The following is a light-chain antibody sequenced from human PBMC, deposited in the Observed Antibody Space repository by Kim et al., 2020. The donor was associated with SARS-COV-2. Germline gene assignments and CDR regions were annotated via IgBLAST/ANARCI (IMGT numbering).Light chain of an antibody. CDR2: DAS. V-gene: IGKV1-5*01. J-gene: IGKJ1*01. CDR3: QQYNSYSKT. Sequence: DIQMTQSPSTLSASVGDRVTITCRASQNINTWLAWYQQKPGKAPNLLIFDASNLNGGVPSRSSGSGSGTECTLTLNSLQAGDFATYYCQQYNSYSKTFGQGTKVEI. CDR1: QNINTW.